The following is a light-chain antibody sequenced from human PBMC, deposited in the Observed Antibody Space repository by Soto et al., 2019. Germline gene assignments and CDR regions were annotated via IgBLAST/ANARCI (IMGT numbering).Light chain of an antibody. J-gene: IGKJ4*01. CDR2: GAS. Sequence: EIVLTQSPGTLSLSPGERATLSCRASQSVSRSLAWYQQKPGQAPRLLIYGASSRATGIPDRFSGSGSGTDFTLTISRLEPEDFAVYYCQQYNSSPPLTFGGGTKVEIK. V-gene: IGKV3-20*01. CDR1: QSVSRS. CDR3: QQYNSSPPLT.